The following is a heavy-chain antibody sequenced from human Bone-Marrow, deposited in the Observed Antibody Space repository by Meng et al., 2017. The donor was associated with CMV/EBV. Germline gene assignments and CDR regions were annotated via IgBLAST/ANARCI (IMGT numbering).Heavy chain of an antibody. CDR1: EFTFTFSNYR. CDR3: AKDPHYDFWSGYATL. CDR2: MSSSCTHI. Sequence: GESLKISCATSEFTFTFSNYRMHWVRQAPGKGLECVSSMSSSCTHIYYVDSVKGRFTISRDNSKNTLYLQMNSLRAEDTAVYYCAKDPHYDFWSGYATLWGQGTLVTVSS. V-gene: IGHV3-21*01. D-gene: IGHD3-3*01. J-gene: IGHJ4*02.